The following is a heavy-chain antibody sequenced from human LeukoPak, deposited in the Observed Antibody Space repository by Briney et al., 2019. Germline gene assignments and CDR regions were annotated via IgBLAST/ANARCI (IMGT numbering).Heavy chain of an antibody. CDR1: GYTFTSYY. Sequence: ASVKVSCKASGYTFTSYYMHWVRQAPRQGLEWMGIINPSGGSTSYAQKFQGRVTMTRDTSTSTVYMELSSLRSEDTAVYYCARVAYCGGDCYGEGDYWGQGTLVTVSS. D-gene: IGHD2-21*02. CDR2: INPSGGST. CDR3: ARVAYCGGDCYGEGDY. J-gene: IGHJ4*02. V-gene: IGHV1-46*01.